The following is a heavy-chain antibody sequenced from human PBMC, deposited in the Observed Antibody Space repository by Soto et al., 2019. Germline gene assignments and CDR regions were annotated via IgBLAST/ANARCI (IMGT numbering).Heavy chain of an antibody. D-gene: IGHD6-19*01. Sequence: QVQLVQSGAEVKKPGASVKVSCKASGYTFTSYAMHWVRQAPGQRLEWMGWINAGNGNTKYSQKFQGRVTITRDTSASTAYMELSSLRSEDTAVYYCARVPSSGWQAGWWVYFDYWGQGTLVTVSS. CDR3: ARVPSSGWQAGWWVYFDY. CDR2: INAGNGNT. J-gene: IGHJ4*02. V-gene: IGHV1-3*01. CDR1: GYTFTSYA.